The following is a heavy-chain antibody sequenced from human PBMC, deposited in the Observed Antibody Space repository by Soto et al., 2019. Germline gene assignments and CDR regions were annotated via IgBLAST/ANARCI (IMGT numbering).Heavy chain of an antibody. V-gene: IGHV3-74*01. Sequence: EVQLVESGGGLVQPGGSLRLSCAASGFTFSSYWMHWVRQAPGKGLVWVSRINSDGTTTTYADSVKGRFTISRDNAKNTLYVEMNSLRAEDTAVYYCARVGTGYYYKDVWDKGTTVTVSS. CDR3: ARVGTGYYYKDV. CDR1: GFTFSSYW. D-gene: IGHD1-1*01. J-gene: IGHJ6*03. CDR2: INSDGTTT.